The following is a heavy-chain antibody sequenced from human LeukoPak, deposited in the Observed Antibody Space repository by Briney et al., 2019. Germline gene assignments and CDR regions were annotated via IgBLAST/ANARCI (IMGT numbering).Heavy chain of an antibody. V-gene: IGHV3-7*01. J-gene: IGHJ4*02. CDR1: GFTFSNYW. Sequence: GGSLRLSCTASGFTFSNYWMSWVRQAPGKGLEWVANIKQDGSAKYYVNSVKGRFSISRDNAKNSLYLQMNRLRAEDTAVYYCARSLYFDYWGQGTLVTVS. CDR2: IKQDGSAK. CDR3: ARSLYFDY.